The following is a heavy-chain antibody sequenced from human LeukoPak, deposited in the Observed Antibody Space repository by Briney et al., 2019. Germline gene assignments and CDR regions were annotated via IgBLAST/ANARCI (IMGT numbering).Heavy chain of an antibody. V-gene: IGHV3-33*01. CDR2: IWYDGSNK. CDR3: ARGTNYYDSSGYLNY. J-gene: IGHJ4*02. D-gene: IGHD3-22*01. CDR1: GFTLSSYG. Sequence: GGSLRLSCAASGFTLSSYGMHWVRQAPGKGLEWVAVIWYDGSNKYYADSVKGRFTISRDNSKNTLYLQMNSLRAEDTAVYYCARGTNYYDSSGYLNYWGQGTLVTVSS.